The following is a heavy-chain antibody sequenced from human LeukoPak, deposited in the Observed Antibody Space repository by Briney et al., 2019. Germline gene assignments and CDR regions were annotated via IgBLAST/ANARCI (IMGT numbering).Heavy chain of an antibody. CDR1: GYTFTSYD. V-gene: IGHV1-8*02. CDR3: ARDNSVGDNAWWFDP. CDR2: MNPNSGNT. D-gene: IGHD1-26*01. J-gene: IGHJ5*02. Sequence: ASVKVSCKASGYTFTSYDINWVRQATGQGLEWMGWMNPNSGNTGYAQKFQGRVTMTRDMSTSTDYMELSSLRSEDTAIYYCARDNSVGDNAWWFDPWGQGTLVTISS.